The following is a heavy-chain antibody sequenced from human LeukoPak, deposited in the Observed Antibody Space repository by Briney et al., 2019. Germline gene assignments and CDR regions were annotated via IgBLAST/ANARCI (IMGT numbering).Heavy chain of an antibody. CDR2: ISYDGSNK. CDR1: GFTFSSYA. J-gene: IGHJ3*02. CDR3: ARVSSGWYDDAFDI. Sequence: GGSLRLSCAASGFTFSSYAMHWVRQAPGKGLEWVAVISYDGSNKYYADSVKGRFTISRDNSKNTLYLQMNSLRAEDTAVYYCARVSSGWYDDAFDIWGQGTMVTVSS. V-gene: IGHV3-30*04. D-gene: IGHD6-19*01.